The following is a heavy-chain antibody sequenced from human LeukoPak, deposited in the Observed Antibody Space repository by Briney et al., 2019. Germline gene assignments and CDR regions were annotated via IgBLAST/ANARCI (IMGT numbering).Heavy chain of an antibody. V-gene: IGHV5-51*01. CDR2: IYPGDSDT. Sequence: GESLKISCKGSGYSFTSYWIGWVRQMPGKGLEWMGIIYPGDSDTRYSPSFQGQVTISADKSISTAYLQWSSLKASDTAMYYCARLVGRVVVVAATGWFDPWGQGTLVTVSS. J-gene: IGHJ5*02. CDR1: GYSFTSYW. CDR3: ARLVGRVVVVAATGWFDP. D-gene: IGHD2-15*01.